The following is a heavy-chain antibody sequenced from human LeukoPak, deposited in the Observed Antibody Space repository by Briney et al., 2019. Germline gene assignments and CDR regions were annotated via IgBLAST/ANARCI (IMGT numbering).Heavy chain of an antibody. J-gene: IGHJ3*02. V-gene: IGHV3-23*01. Sequence: PGGSLRLSCAASGFTFSSYAMSWVRQAPGKGLEWVSAISGSGGSTYYADSVKGRFTISRDNAKNSLYLQMNSLRAEDTALYYCAKVDYYDSSGYYYASGAFDIWGQGTMVTVSS. D-gene: IGHD3-22*01. CDR2: ISGSGGST. CDR1: GFTFSSYA. CDR3: AKVDYYDSSGYYYASGAFDI.